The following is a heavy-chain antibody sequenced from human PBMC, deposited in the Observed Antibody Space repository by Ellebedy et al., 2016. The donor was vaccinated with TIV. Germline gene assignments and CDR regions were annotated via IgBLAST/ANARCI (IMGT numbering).Heavy chain of an antibody. CDR3: SRNTYYYDSSPVDC. D-gene: IGHD3-22*01. Sequence: GESLKISCAASGFAFSSYWMDWVRQAPGKGLVWVSRINSDGSNTNYADSVKGRFTISRDNTKNTLYLQMNSLRAEDTAIYYCSRNTYYYDSSPVDCWGQGTLVTVSS. CDR2: INSDGSNT. CDR1: GFAFSSYW. V-gene: IGHV3-74*01. J-gene: IGHJ4*02.